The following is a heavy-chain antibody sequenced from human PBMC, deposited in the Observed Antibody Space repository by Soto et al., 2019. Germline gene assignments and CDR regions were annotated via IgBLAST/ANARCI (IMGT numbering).Heavy chain of an antibody. Sequence: TLSLTCAVSGGSISSSNWWNWVRQPPGKGLEWIGEIYYSGSTNYNPSLKSRVTISVDKSKNQFSLKLSSVTAADTAVYYCARAQYYDSSGYYYYYYYGMDVWGQGTTVTVSS. D-gene: IGHD3-22*01. CDR3: ARAQYYDSSGYYYYYYYGMDV. V-gene: IGHV4-4*02. CDR2: IYYSGST. J-gene: IGHJ6*02. CDR1: GGSISSSNW.